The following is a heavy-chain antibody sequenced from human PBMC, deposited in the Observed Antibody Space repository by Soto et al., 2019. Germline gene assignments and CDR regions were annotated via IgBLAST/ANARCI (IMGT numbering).Heavy chain of an antibody. CDR3: ARLMVRGVIITSNYYYYGMDV. Sequence: ASVKVSCKASGGTFSSYAISWVRQAPGQGLEWMGGIIPIFGTANYAQKFQGRVTITADESTSTAYMELSSLRSEDTAVYYCARLMVRGVIITSNYYYYGMDVWGQGTTVTVSS. CDR2: IIPIFGTA. J-gene: IGHJ6*02. D-gene: IGHD3-10*01. V-gene: IGHV1-69*13. CDR1: GGTFSSYA.